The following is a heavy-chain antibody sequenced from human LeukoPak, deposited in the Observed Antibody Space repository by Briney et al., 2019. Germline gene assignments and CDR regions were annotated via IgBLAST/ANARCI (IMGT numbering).Heavy chain of an antibody. Sequence: SVKVSCKASGGTLSSYAISWVRQAPGQGLEWMGGIIPIFGTANYAQKFQGRVTITADESTSTAYMELSSLRSEDTAVYYCDWYYYDSSGYYYFDYWGQGTLVTVSS. CDR2: IIPIFGTA. CDR1: GGTLSSYA. CDR3: DWYYYDSSGYYYFDY. D-gene: IGHD3-22*01. J-gene: IGHJ4*02. V-gene: IGHV1-69*13.